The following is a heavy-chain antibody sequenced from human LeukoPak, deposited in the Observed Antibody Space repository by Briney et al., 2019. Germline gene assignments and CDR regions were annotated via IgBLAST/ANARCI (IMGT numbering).Heavy chain of an antibody. J-gene: IGHJ5*02. D-gene: IGHD7-27*01. CDR3: ARVVTWGWFDP. Sequence: PGGSLRLSCAASGFTFLSYEMAWVRQAPGKGLEWVSSLSGAGNNIKYATSVKGRFTISRNNAQNSLYLEMNNLRVEDAAIYYCARVVTWGWFDPWGQGTPVAVSS. CDR1: GFTFLSYE. CDR2: LSGAGNNI. V-gene: IGHV3-48*03.